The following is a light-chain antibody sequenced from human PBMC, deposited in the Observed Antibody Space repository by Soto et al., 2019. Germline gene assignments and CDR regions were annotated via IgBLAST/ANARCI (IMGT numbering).Light chain of an antibody. Sequence: DIQMTQSPSTLSASVGDRVVITCRASQNINKWLAWYQQKPGKAPKFLIYDVSTLETGVPSRFSGSGSGTEFTLTISSLQPDDFATFYCQQYDPFPRTFGQGTKV. J-gene: IGKJ1*01. CDR3: QQYDPFPRT. V-gene: IGKV1-5*01. CDR1: QNINKW. CDR2: DVS.